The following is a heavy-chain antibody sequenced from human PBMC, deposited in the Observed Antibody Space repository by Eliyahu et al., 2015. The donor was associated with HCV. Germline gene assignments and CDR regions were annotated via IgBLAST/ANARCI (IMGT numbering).Heavy chain of an antibody. CDR2: INPSGGST. CDR1: GXTFTSYY. J-gene: IGHJ5*02. V-gene: IGHV1-46*01. D-gene: IGHD2-15*01. Sequence: QVQLVQSGAEVKKPGASVKVSCKASGXTFTSYYMHWVRQAPGQGLEWMGIINPSGGSTSYAQKFQGRVTMTRDTSTSTVYMELSSLRSEDTAVYYCARDPRLVVVVAATNWFDPWGQGTLVTVSS. CDR3: ARDPRLVVVVAATNWFDP.